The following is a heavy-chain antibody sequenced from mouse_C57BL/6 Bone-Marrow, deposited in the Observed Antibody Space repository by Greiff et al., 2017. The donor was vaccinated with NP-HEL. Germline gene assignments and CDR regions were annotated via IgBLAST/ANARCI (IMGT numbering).Heavy chain of an antibody. Sequence: QVQLQQSGPGLVQPSQSLSITCTVSGFSLTSYGVHWVRQSPGKGLEWLGVIWSGGSTDYNAAFISRLSISKDNSKSQVFFKMNSLQADDTAIYYCARGLYGRTFAYWGQGTLVTVSA. CDR3: ARGLYGRTFAY. D-gene: IGHD1-1*01. J-gene: IGHJ3*01. CDR2: IWSGGST. V-gene: IGHV2-2*01. CDR1: GFSLTSYG.